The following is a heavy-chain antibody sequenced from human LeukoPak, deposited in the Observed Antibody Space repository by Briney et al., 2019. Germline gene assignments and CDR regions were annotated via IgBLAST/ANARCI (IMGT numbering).Heavy chain of an antibody. CDR2: INPSGGST. CDR1: GYTFTSYY. V-gene: IGHV1-46*01. J-gene: IGHJ5*02. D-gene: IGHD3-3*01. CDR3: ARDATLGYYDFWSGRNWFDP. Sequence: ASVKVSCKASGYTFTSYYMHWVRQAPGQGLEWMGIINPSGGSTSYAQKFQGRVTMTRDMSTSTVYMELSSLRSEDTAVYYCARDATLGYYDFWSGRNWFDPWGQGTLVTVSS.